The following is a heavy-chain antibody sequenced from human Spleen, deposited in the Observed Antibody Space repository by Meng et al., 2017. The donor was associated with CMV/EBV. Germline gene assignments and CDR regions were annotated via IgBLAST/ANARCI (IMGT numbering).Heavy chain of an antibody. CDR3: ARLVPAADYYYYYGMDV. CDR2: VHYSGSA. Sequence: SETLSLTCSVSGGSMSSYYWSWIRHSPGRGLEWIGYVHYSGSADYIPSLKSRVTMSIDMSKNQFSLKLSSVTAADTAVYYCARLVPAADYYYYYGMDVWGQGTTVTVSS. J-gene: IGHJ6*02. D-gene: IGHD2-2*01. CDR1: GGSMSSYY. V-gene: IGHV4-59*01.